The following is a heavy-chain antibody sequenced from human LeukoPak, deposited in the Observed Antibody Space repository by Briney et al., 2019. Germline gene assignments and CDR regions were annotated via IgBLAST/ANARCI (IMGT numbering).Heavy chain of an antibody. CDR1: GFTFSSYA. D-gene: IGHD3-22*01. J-gene: IGHJ3*02. V-gene: IGHV3-23*01. CDR2: ISGSGGST. CDR3: AKDQNYYDSSGYYPGAFDI. Sequence: GGSLRLSCAASGFTFSSYAMSWVRQAPGKGLEWVSAISGSGGSTYYADSVKGRFTISRDNSKNTLYLQMNSLRAEDTAVYYCAKDQNYYDSSGYYPGAFDIWGQGTMVTVSS.